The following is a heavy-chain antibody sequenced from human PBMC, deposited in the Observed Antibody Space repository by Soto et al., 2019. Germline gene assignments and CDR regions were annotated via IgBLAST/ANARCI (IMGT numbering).Heavy chain of an antibody. V-gene: IGHV3-43*01. Sequence: GGSLRLSCAASGFTFDDYTMHWVRQAPGKGLEWVSLISWDGGSTYYADSVKGRFTISRDNSKNSLYLQMNSLRTEDTALYYCAKDIPRGYYYGMDVWGQGTTVTVSS. J-gene: IGHJ6*02. CDR1: GFTFDDYT. CDR2: ISWDGGST. CDR3: AKDIPRGYYYGMDV.